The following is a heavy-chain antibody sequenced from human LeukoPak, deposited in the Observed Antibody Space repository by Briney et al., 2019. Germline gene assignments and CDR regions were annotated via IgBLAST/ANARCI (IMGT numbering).Heavy chain of an antibody. Sequence: SDTLSLTCTVSGGSISRYYWSWIRQPPGKGLEWIGYIYYSGSTNYNPSLKSRVTISVDTSKNQFSLKLSSVTAADTAVYYCARGSRIFGPIRYYYYYMDVWGKGTTVTVSS. V-gene: IGHV4-59*07. CDR2: IYYSGST. CDR1: GGSISRYY. CDR3: ARGSRIFGPIRYYYYYMDV. D-gene: IGHD3/OR15-3a*01. J-gene: IGHJ6*03.